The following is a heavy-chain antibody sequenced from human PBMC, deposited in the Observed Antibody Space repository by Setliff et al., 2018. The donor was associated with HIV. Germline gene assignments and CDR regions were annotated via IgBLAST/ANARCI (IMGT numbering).Heavy chain of an antibody. CDR2: IYYSGTA. D-gene: IGHD2-2*01. V-gene: IGHV4-31*03. Sequence: SETLSLTCTVSGGSISGGGYYWTWIRQYPGRGLEWIGYIYYSGTAYYKPSLRSRVTISVDTSMNQFSLNLNSVTAADTAVYYCARAGACTEASCPKARFDPWGPGILVTVSS. CDR1: GGSISGGGYY. CDR3: ARAGACTEASCPKARFDP. J-gene: IGHJ5*02.